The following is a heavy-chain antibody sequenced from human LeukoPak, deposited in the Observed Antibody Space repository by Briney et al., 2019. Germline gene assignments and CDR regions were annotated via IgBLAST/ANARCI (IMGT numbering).Heavy chain of an antibody. V-gene: IGHV3-7*01. J-gene: IGHJ4*02. Sequence: GGSLRLSCAASGFTFSSYWMSWVRQAPGKGLEWVANIKQDGSEKYYVDSVKGRFTISRDNAKNSLYLQMNSLRAEDTAVYYCAKDGGDRTPYYFDYWGQGTLVTVSS. CDR3: AKDGGDRTPYYFDY. CDR1: GFTFSSYW. CDR2: IKQDGSEK. D-gene: IGHD2-21*01.